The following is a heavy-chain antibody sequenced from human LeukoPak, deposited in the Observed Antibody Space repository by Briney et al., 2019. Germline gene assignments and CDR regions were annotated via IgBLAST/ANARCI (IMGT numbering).Heavy chain of an antibody. CDR3: ARDLTGWGESSGYSDY. CDR2: IPYDGTNK. J-gene: IGHJ4*02. CDR1: GFTFSSYA. Sequence: GGPLRLSCAASGFTFSSYAMHWVRQAPGKGLEWVALIPYDGTNKFYEDSVKGRFTISRDNSKNTLYLQVNSLRAEDTAVYYCARDLTGWGESSGYSDYWGQGTLVTVSS. D-gene: IGHD3-22*01. V-gene: IGHV3-30*01.